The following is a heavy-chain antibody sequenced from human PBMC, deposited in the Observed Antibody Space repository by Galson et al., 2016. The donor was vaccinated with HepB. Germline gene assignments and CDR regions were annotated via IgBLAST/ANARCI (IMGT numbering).Heavy chain of an antibody. D-gene: IGHD3-16*01. J-gene: IGHJ4*02. CDR2: ITRSGAAT. Sequence: SLRLSCAASGFSFSNSGMSWVRQAPWRGLEWVSGITRSGAATHYADFVKGRFTISRDNSKNTLYLYMNNLTAGDTAIYYCGKHGGFDYWGQGALVTVSS. CDR1: GFSFSNSG. V-gene: IGHV3-23*01. CDR3: GKHGGFDY.